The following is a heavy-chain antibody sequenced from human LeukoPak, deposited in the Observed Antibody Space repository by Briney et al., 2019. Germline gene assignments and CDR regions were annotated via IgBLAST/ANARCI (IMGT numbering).Heavy chain of an antibody. D-gene: IGHD2-21*02. Sequence: SETLSLTCTVSGGSIGSGYYWAWIRQPPGKGLEWIGSIRYGGTTHYNPSLQSRVTISADTSKNQFALDLRSVTAADTAVYYCTRDIGDFVSDFWGQGTLVTVSS. CDR2: IRYGGTT. CDR3: TRDIGDFVSDF. CDR1: GGSIGSGYY. J-gene: IGHJ4*02. V-gene: IGHV4-39*02.